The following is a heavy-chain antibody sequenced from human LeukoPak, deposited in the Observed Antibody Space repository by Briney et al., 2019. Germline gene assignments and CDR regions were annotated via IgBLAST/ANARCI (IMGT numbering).Heavy chain of an antibody. D-gene: IGHD3-3*01. CDR1: GCTFTCYY. V-gene: IGHV1-2*06. Sequence: GASVKVSCKASGCTFTCYYMHWVRQAPGQGREWMGRINPNSGGTKYEQKFQGRVTMTRDTSISTAYMELSRLRSDDTAVYYCARSRITIFGVVDNWFDPWGQGTLVTVSS. J-gene: IGHJ5*02. CDR3: ARSRITIFGVVDNWFDP. CDR2: INPNSGGT.